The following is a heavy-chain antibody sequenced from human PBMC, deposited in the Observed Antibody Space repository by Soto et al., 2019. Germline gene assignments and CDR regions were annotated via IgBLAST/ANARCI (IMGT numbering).Heavy chain of an antibody. CDR1: GGTFNNYP. V-gene: IGHV1-69*13. J-gene: IGHJ6*02. CDR3: ASRGEYYDSNLPHSYFFGMHV. CDR2: IIPIFGKA. D-gene: IGHD3-9*01. Sequence: VASVKVSCKASGGTFNNYPITWVRRAPGHGHERLGGIIPIFGKADYTQKFQGRVTITADEPTSTAYMEISSLRSEDTAVYYYASRGEYYDSNLPHSYFFGMHVRDPGTAVSVSS.